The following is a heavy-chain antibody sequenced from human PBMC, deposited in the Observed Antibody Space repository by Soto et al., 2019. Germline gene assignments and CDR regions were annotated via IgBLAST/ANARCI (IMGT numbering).Heavy chain of an antibody. CDR3: SHSYKSAAAGPFFDY. V-gene: IGHV2-5*01. Sequence: SGPTLVNPTQTLTLTCTLSGFSLSTSGVGEGWIRQPPGKALEWLALIYWNDDKRYSPSLKSRLTITKDTSKNQVVLTMTNMDPVVTSIYYCSHSYKSAAAGPFFDYWCQRTLVTVSS. CDR2: IYWNDDK. D-gene: IGHD6-13*01. CDR1: GFSLSTSGVG. J-gene: IGHJ4*02.